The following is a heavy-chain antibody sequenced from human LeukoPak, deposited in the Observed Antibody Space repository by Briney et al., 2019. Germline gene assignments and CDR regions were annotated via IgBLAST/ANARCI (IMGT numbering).Heavy chain of an antibody. CDR3: AKALKEVGNPADNWFDP. J-gene: IGHJ5*02. CDR1: GFTFDKYF. D-gene: IGHD1-26*01. V-gene: IGHV3-9*01. Sequence: GGSLRLSCATSGFTFDKYFMHWVRQPPGKGLEWVSTITSNSDRTYYADSVKGRFTISRDNAKNSLYLQMNSLRTEDTAFYYCAKALKEVGNPADNWFDPWGQGTLVTVSS. CDR2: ITSNSDRT.